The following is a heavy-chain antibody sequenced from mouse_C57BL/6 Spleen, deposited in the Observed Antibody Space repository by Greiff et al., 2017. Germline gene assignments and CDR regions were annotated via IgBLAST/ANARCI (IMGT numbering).Heavy chain of an antibody. CDR3: ASDSHYYGSSSDYAMDY. V-gene: IGHV14-2*01. CDR1: GFNIKDYY. CDR2: IDPEDGET. Sequence: VQLQQSGAELVKPGASVKLSCTASGFNIKDYYMHWVKQRPEQGLEWIGRIDPEDGETKYAPKFKGKATITADKSSTTAYLQLSSLTSEDTAVYYCASDSHYYGSSSDYAMDYWGQGTSVTVSS. D-gene: IGHD1-1*01. J-gene: IGHJ4*01.